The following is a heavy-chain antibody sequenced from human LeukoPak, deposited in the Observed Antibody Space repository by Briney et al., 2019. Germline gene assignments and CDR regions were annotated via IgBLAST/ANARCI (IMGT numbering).Heavy chain of an antibody. V-gene: IGHV1-2*02. CDR3: AKSTTVRGTLILGPGYHFDL. D-gene: IGHD3-10*01. J-gene: IGHJ4*02. Sequence: GASVTVSCTASGYTFSDYYIHWVRQAPGQGLEWMGWINPNSGGTNYARKFQGRVAMTRDTSINTAYMELIRVRSDDSAVYSCAKSTTVRGTLILGPGYHFDLWGQGTLVVVSS. CDR1: GYTFSDYY. CDR2: INPNSGGT.